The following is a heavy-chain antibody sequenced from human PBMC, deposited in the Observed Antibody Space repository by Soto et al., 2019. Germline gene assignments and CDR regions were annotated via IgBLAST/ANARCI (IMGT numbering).Heavy chain of an antibody. CDR3: ARGVGQFDY. CDR1: GYTFTSYA. Sequence: QVQLVQSGAEVKKPGASVKVSCKASGYTFTSYAMHWVRQAPGQRLEWMGWINAGNGNSEYSQKFQSRVTITRDTSATTAYMELSSLRSEDTAVYYCARGVGQFDYWGQGTLVTVSS. CDR2: INAGNGNS. D-gene: IGHD3-10*01. J-gene: IGHJ4*02. V-gene: IGHV1-3*01.